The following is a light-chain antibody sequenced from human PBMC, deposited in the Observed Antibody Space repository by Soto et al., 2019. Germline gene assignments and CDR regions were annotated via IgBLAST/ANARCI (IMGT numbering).Light chain of an antibody. CDR2: SNN. J-gene: IGLJ3*02. Sequence: QSVLTQPPSASGTPGQRVTISCSGSSSNIGSNTVNWYQQLPGTAPKLLIYSNNQRPSGVPDRFSGSKSGTSASLAISGLQSEDEADYYCAAWDDSLNGFWVFGGGTKVPS. CDR1: SSNIGSNT. CDR3: AAWDDSLNGFWV. V-gene: IGLV1-44*01.